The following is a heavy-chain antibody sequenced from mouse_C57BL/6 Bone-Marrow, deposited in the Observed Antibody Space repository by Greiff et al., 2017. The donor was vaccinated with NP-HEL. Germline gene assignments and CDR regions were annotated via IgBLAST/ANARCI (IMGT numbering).Heavy chain of an antibody. J-gene: IGHJ1*03. CDR2: IYPGDGDT. V-gene: IGHV1-80*01. CDR1: GYAFSSYW. Sequence: QVQLQQSGAELVKPGASVKISCKASGYAFSSYWMNWVKQRPGKGLEWIGQIYPGDGDTNYNGKFKGKATLTADKSSSTAYMQLSSLTSEDSAVYFCAVFITTARGYFDVWGTGTTVTVSS. CDR3: AVFITTARGYFDV. D-gene: IGHD1-1*01.